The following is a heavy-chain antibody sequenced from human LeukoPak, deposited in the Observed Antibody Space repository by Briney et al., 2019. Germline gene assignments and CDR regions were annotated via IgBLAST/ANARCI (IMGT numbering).Heavy chain of an antibody. CDR3: AKDYYDSSGYYSRLLFDY. CDR2: ISGSGGST. CDR1: GFTFSSYA. Sequence: GGSLRLSCAASGFTFSSYAMGWVRQAPGKGLEWVSAISGSGGSTYHADSVKGRFTISRDNSKNTLYLQMNSLRAEDTAVYYCAKDYYDSSGYYSRLLFDYWGQGTLVTVSS. D-gene: IGHD3-22*01. V-gene: IGHV3-23*01. J-gene: IGHJ4*02.